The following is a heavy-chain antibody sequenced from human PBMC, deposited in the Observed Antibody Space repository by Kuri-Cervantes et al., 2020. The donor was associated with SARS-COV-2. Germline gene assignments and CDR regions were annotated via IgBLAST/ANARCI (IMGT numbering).Heavy chain of an antibody. D-gene: IGHD6-6*01. J-gene: IGHJ3*02. V-gene: IGHV1-8*03. CDR1: GYTFTSYD. Sequence: ASVKVSCKASGYTFTSYDINWVRQATGQGLEWMGWMNPNSGNTGYAQKFQGRVTITRNTSISTAYMELSSLRSDDTAVYYCARGGESSSSLPIVFYIWGQGTMVTVSS. CDR3: ARGGESSSSLPIVFYI. CDR2: MNPNSGNT.